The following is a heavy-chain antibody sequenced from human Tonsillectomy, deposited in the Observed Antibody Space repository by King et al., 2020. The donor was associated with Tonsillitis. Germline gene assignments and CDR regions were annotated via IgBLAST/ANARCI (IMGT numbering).Heavy chain of an antibody. V-gene: IGHV3-21*01. Sequence: VQLVESGGGLFKPGGSLRLSCAASGFTFSNYNMHWVRQAPGKGLEWVSSISSSCAYIFYADSVDGRFTISRDNAKDSLYLQMNRLTAEDTAVYYCASLYGGNSYYYMDVWGKGTTVTVSS. D-gene: IGHD4-23*01. CDR2: ISSSCAYI. J-gene: IGHJ6*03. CDR3: ASLYGGNSYYYMDV. CDR1: GFTFSNYN.